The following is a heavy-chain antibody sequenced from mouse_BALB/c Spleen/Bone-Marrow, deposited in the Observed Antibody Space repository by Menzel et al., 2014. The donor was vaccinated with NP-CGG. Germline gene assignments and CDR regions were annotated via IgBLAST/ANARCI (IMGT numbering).Heavy chain of an antibody. CDR3: GRSHGYYPNWCFGG. V-gene: IGHV1-69*02. D-gene: IGHD2-3*01. CDR1: GYTFTSYW. CDR2: IDPSDSET. J-gene: IGHJ1*01. Sequence: QVQLQQPGAELVKPGAPVKLSCKASGYTFTSYWMNWVKQRPGRGLEWIGRIDPSDSETPYNQKFKDKATLTVDKSSSTAFIQLSSLTSEDSAVYYCGRSHGYYPNWCFGGWGAGTTVTGSS.